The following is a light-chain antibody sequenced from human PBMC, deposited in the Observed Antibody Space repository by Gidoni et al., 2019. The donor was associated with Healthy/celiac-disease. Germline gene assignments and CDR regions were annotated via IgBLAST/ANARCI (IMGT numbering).Light chain of an antibody. J-gene: IGLJ3*02. Sequence: QSALTQPASVAGSPGQSITISRTGTSSDVGSYNLVSWYQQHPGKAPKLMIYEVSKRPSGVSNRFSGSKSGNTASLTISGLQAEDEADYYFCSYAGSSTLVFGGGTKLTVL. V-gene: IGLV2-23*02. CDR2: EVS. CDR3: CSYAGSSTLV. CDR1: SSDVGSYNL.